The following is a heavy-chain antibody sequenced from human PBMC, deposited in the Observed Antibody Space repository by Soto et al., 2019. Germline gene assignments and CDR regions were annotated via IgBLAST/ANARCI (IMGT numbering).Heavy chain of an antibody. Sequence: EVQLVESGGGLVKPGGSLRLSCAASGFSFRTTWMAWVRQAPGKGLEWVGRIKSKSAGESTDYADPVKGRFTISRDDYKHTLYLHMDSLETGDTAVYYCSTGSPFSGSVLDYWGQGTLVTVSS. V-gene: IGHV3-15*05. CDR3: STGSPFSGSVLDY. D-gene: IGHD1-26*01. J-gene: IGHJ4*02. CDR1: GFSFRTTW. CDR2: IKSKSAGEST.